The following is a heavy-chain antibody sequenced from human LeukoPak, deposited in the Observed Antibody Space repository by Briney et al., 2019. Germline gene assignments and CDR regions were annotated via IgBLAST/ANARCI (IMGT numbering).Heavy chain of an antibody. CDR1: GITFSSYG. J-gene: IGHJ6*03. D-gene: IGHD3-3*01. CDR2: IRYDGSSA. Sequence: PGGSLRLSCAASGITFSSYGMHWVRQAPGKGLEWVAFIRYDGSSAYYADSVKGQFTISRDNSKNTLYLQMNSLRAEDTAVYYCAKSRFLEWSYYYYYMDVWGKGTTVTVSS. V-gene: IGHV3-30*02. CDR3: AKSRFLEWSYYYYYMDV.